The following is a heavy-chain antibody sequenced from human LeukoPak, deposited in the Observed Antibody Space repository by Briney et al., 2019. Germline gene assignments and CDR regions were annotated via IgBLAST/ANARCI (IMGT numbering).Heavy chain of an antibody. D-gene: IGHD3-10*01. V-gene: IGHV3-30*18. J-gene: IGHJ6*03. CDR3: AKSGVVWFGEFSPKRCYYMDV. Sequence: PGRSLRLSCAASGFTFNSYGMHWVRQAPGKGLEWVAVISYDGSNKYYADSVKGRFTISRDNSKNTLYLQMNSLRAGDTAVYYCAKSGVVWFGEFSPKRCYYMDVWGKGTTVTVSS. CDR2: ISYDGSNK. CDR1: GFTFNSYG.